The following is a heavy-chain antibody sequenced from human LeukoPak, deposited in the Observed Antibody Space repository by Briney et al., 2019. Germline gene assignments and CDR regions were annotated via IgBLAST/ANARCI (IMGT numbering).Heavy chain of an antibody. V-gene: IGHV3-23*01. CDR1: GFTFSSYA. CDR2: INGSGGST. D-gene: IGHD1-14*01. J-gene: IGHJ6*03. CDR3: ARDRGNQRGYYYYYMDV. Sequence: GGSLRLSCAASGFTFSSYAMSWVRQAPGKGLEWVSDINGSGGSTYYADSVKGRFTISRDNAKNSLYLQMNSLRAEDTAVYYCARDRGNQRGYYYYYMDVWAKGQWSPSL.